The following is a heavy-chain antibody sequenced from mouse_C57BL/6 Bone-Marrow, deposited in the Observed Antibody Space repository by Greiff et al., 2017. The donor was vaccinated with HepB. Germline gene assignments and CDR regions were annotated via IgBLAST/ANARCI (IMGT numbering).Heavy chain of an antibody. CDR2: INPSNGGT. Sequence: QVQLQQPGTELVKPGASVKLSYKASGYTFTSYWMHWVKQRPGQGLEWIGNINPSNGGTNYNEKFKSKATLTVDKSSSTAYMQLSSLTSEDSAVYYCARQDGSYYAMDYWGQGTSVTVSS. CDR1: GYTFTSYW. D-gene: IGHD2-3*01. V-gene: IGHV1-53*01. J-gene: IGHJ4*01. CDR3: ARQDGSYYAMDY.